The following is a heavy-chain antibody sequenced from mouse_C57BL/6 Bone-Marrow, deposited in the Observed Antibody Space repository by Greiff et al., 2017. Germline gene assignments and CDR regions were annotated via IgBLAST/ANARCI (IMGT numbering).Heavy chain of an antibody. Sequence: QVQLKQSGPELVKPGASVKISCKASGYAFSSSWMNWVKQRPGKGLEWIGRIYPGDGDTNYNGKFKGKATLTADKSSSTAYMQLSSLTSEDSAVYFCASRLNWDVNYFDYWGQGTTLTVSS. J-gene: IGHJ2*01. CDR1: GYAFSSSW. CDR2: IYPGDGDT. D-gene: IGHD4-1*01. CDR3: ASRLNWDVNYFDY. V-gene: IGHV1-82*01.